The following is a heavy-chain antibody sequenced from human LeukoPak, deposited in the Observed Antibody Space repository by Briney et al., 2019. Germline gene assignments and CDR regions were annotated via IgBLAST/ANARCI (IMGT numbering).Heavy chain of an antibody. CDR2: IYSGGST. V-gene: IGHV3-53*01. Sequence: PGGSLRLSCAASGFTVSSNYMSWVRQAPGKGLEWVSVIYSGGSTYYADSVKSRFTISRDNSKNTLYLQMNSLTAEDTAVYYCARVGVVPAAIPDGFDIWGQGTMVTVSS. D-gene: IGHD2-2*01. CDR1: GFTVSSNY. J-gene: IGHJ3*02. CDR3: ARVGVVPAAIPDGFDI.